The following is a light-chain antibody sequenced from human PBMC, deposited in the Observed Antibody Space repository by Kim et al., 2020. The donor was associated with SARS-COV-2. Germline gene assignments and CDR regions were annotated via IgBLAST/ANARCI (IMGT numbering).Light chain of an antibody. CDR3: QTWGTGIRV. CDR1: SGNGSSA. CDR2: LTSDASN. V-gene: IGLV4-69*01. Sequence: VKPPSTLGSGNGSSAIAWNQQNPGKGLRSLMSLTSDASNSRGAGIPDPSSGSSPGAERSLPTSSPQSGDEVAYYCQTWGTGIRVFGGGTKLTVL. J-gene: IGLJ3*02.